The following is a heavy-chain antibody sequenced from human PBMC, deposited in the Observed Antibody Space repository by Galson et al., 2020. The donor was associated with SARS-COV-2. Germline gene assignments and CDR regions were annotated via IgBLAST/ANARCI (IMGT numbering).Heavy chain of an antibody. CDR2: LYYRGTT. Sequence: SETLSLTCSVSGVSISNDYYWAWIRQSPEKGLEWIGSLYYRGTTYDNPSLKSRVTMSVDTSRNQVFLKMASVTAADTAVYYCARHRQEGLNFDYFDFWGQGTLVAVSS. V-gene: IGHV4-39*01. J-gene: IGHJ4*02. CDR1: GVSISNDYY. CDR3: ARHRQEGLNFDYFDF. D-gene: IGHD3-9*01.